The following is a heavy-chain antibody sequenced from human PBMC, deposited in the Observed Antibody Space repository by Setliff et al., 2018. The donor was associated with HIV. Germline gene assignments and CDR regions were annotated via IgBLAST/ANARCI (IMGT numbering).Heavy chain of an antibody. V-gene: IGHV1-2*02. CDR3: ARQLSNSFYY. D-gene: IGHD1-1*01. CDR1: GYTFTDYF. Sequence: ASVKVSCKSSGYTFTDYFMHWVRQAPGQGLEWMGWISPDNVNTRISQRFRGSVTMTRDRSINTAYMEFSGLTSDDTAVYYCARQLSNSFYYRGQGTLVTVSS. J-gene: IGHJ4*02. CDR2: ISPDNVNT.